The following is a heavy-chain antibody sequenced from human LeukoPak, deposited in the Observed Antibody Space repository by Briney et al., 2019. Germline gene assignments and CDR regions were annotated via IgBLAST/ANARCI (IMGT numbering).Heavy chain of an antibody. Sequence: GGSLRLSCAASGFTFSGYEMNWVRQAPGKGLEWVSYISSSGSSIFYADSVRGRFTISRDNAKNSLYLQMNILRAEDTAVYYCARDTGWYFDLWGRGTLVTVSS. J-gene: IGHJ2*01. D-gene: IGHD4-17*01. V-gene: IGHV3-48*03. CDR2: ISSSGSSI. CDR1: GFTFSGYE. CDR3: ARDTGWYFDL.